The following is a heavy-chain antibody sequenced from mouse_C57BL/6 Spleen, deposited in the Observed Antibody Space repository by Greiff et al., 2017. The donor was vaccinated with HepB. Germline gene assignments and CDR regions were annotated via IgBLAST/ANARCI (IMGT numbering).Heavy chain of an antibody. V-gene: IGHV1-59*01. CDR2: IDPSDSYT. J-gene: IGHJ1*03. D-gene: IGHD1-1*01. Sequence: VQLQQPGAELVRPGTSVKLSCKASGYTFTSYWMHWVKQRPGQGLEWIGVIDPSDSYTNYNQKFKGKATLTVDTSSSTAYMQLSSLTSEDSAVYYCARGYYGSRGYFDVWGTGTTVTVSS. CDR3: ARGYYGSRGYFDV. CDR1: GYTFTSYW.